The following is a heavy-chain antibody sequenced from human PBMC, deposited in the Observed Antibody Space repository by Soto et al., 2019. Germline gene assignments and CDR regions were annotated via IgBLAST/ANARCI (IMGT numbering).Heavy chain of an antibody. V-gene: IGHV5-10-1*01. D-gene: IGHD6-25*01. Sequence: GESLKISCKGSGYSFTSYWISWVRQMPGKGLEWMGRIDPSDSYTNYSPSFQGHVTISADKSISTAYLQWSSLKASDTAMYYCARHHLFYRSACTGFFDPWGQGLLGSV. CDR3: ARHHLFYRSACTGFFDP. CDR1: GYSFTSYW. CDR2: IDPSDSYT. J-gene: IGHJ5*02.